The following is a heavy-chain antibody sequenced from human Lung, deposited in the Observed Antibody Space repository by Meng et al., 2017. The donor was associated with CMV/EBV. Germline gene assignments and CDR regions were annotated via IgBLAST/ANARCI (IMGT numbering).Heavy chain of an antibody. CDR3: ARDRASIAAPGDYYYGMDV. Sequence: SSXXVSXKASGGTFSSYAISWVRQAPGQGLEWMGGIIPIFGTANYAQKFQGRVTITTDESTSTAYMELSSLRPEDTAVYYCARDRASIAAPGDYYYGMDVWXQGTXVTVSS. D-gene: IGHD6-6*01. CDR2: IIPIFGTA. J-gene: IGHJ6*02. CDR1: GGTFSSYA. V-gene: IGHV1-69*05.